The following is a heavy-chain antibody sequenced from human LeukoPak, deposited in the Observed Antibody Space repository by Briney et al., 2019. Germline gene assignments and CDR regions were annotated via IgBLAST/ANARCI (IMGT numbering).Heavy chain of an antibody. D-gene: IGHD6-19*01. J-gene: IGHJ4*02. Sequence: GGSLRLSCEASGFTFNNYAMSWVRQAPGKGLEWVSAMSGVGGTTYYAASVRSRFTISRDNSKNILSLQMNSLRVEDTAIHYCAKGSQWLLRGGAYFDSWGQGTPVSVSS. V-gene: IGHV3-23*01. CDR2: MSGVGGTT. CDR3: AKGSQWLLRGGAYFDS. CDR1: GFTFNNYA.